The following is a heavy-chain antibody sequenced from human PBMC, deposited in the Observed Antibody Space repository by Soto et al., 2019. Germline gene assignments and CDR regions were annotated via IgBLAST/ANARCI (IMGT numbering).Heavy chain of an antibody. D-gene: IGHD3-22*01. V-gene: IGHV3-23*01. Sequence: PGGSLRLSCAASGFTFSSYAMSWVRQAPGKGLEWVSAISGSGVSTYYADSVKGRFTISGDNSKNTLYLQMNSLGAEDTAVYYCAKSPGMYYYDSSGYYHYDYWGQGTLVTVSS. CDR1: GFTFSSYA. J-gene: IGHJ4*02. CDR3: AKSPGMYYYDSSGYYHYDY. CDR2: ISGSGVST.